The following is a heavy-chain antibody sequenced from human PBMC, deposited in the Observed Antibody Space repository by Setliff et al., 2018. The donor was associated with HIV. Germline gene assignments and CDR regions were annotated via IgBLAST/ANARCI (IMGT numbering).Heavy chain of an antibody. CDR2: INAGDDNT. V-gene: IGHV1-3*01. D-gene: IGHD6-19*01. CDR1: GYTFSTNA. Sequence: GASVKVFCKAFGYTFSTNAIHWVRQAPGQRLEWMGYINAGDDNTRYSEKFQGRVTITRDTSANTAYMELSSLRSEDTAVYYCARGSCSGCYLSDYWGLGTLVTVSS. CDR3: ARGSCSGCYLSDY. J-gene: IGHJ4*02.